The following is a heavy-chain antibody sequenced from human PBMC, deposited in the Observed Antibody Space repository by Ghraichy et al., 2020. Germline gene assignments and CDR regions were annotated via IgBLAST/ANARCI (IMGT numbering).Heavy chain of an antibody. CDR2: IYHSGST. CDR3: ARDTRRYYDILTGSSDYGIDV. D-gene: IGHD3-9*01. J-gene: IGHJ6*02. V-gene: IGHV4-38-2*02. CDR1: GYSISSGYY. Sequence: SETLSLTCAVSGYSISSGYYWGWIRPPPGKVLEWIGSIYHSGSTYYNPSLKSRVTISVDTSKNKFSLKLSSVTAADTAVYYCARDTRRYYDILTGSSDYGIDVWGQGTTVTVSS.